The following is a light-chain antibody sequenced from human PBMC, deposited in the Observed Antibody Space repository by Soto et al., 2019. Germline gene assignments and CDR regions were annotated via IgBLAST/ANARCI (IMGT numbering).Light chain of an antibody. CDR2: EVS. CDR3: CSYAGSSTLVV. Sequence: QSVLTQPASVSGSPGQSITISCTGTSSDVGGYNHVSWYQQHPGKAPKLMIYEVSKRPSGVSNRFSGSKSGNTASLTISGRQAEEEAADYCCSYAGSSTLVVFGGGTKLTVL. V-gene: IGLV2-23*02. CDR1: SSDVGGYNH. J-gene: IGLJ2*01.